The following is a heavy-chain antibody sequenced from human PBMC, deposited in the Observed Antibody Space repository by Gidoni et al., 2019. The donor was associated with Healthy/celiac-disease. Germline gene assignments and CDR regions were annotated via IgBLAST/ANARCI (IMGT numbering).Heavy chain of an antibody. V-gene: IGHV3-64D*06. CDR1: GFTFSSYA. Sequence: EVQLVESGGGLVQPGGCLRLPCSASGFTFSSYAMHWVRQAPGKGLEYVSAISSIVGSTYYAVYVKVRFTIARDNSKNTLYLQMSSLRAEDTAVYYCVKDGRLWFGELSETFDAFDIWGQGTMVTVSS. CDR2: ISSIVGST. CDR3: VKDGRLWFGELSETFDAFDI. J-gene: IGHJ3*02. D-gene: IGHD3-10*01.